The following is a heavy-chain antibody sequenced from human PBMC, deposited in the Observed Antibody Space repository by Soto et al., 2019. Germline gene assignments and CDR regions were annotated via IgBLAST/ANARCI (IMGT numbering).Heavy chain of an antibody. V-gene: IGHV2-5*02. D-gene: IGHD6-19*01. Sequence: QITLKESGPTLVKPTETLTLTCTFSGFSLTTSGVGVGWIRQPPGKALEWLAVVYWDDDKRYSPSLRSRLTITKDASKNQVVLTMTNMDPVDTATYYCAHRQAGYNSGWNEGYFDYWGQGTLVAVPS. CDR2: VYWDDDK. J-gene: IGHJ4*02. CDR3: AHRQAGYNSGWNEGYFDY. CDR1: GFSLTTSGVG.